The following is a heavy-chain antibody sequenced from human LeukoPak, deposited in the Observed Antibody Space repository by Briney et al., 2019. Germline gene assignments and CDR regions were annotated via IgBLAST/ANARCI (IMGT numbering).Heavy chain of an antibody. Sequence: GASVKVSCKASGYTFTSYDINWVRQATGQGLEWMGWMNPNSGNTGYAQKFQGRVTITRNTSISTAYMELSSLRSEDTAVYYCAGIGYGDYLRDAFDIWGQGTMVTVSS. J-gene: IGHJ3*02. CDR2: MNPNSGNT. V-gene: IGHV1-8*03. D-gene: IGHD4-17*01. CDR1: GYTFTSYD. CDR3: AGIGYGDYLRDAFDI.